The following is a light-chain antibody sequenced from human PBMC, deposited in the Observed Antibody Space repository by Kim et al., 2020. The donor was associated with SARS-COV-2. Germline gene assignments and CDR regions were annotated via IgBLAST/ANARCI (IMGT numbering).Light chain of an antibody. Sequence: EIVLTQSPGTLSLSPGERATLSCRASQSVSSSYLAWYQQKPGQAPRLLIYGASRRATGIPDRFSGSGSGTDFTLTISRLEPEDFAVYFWQQYGSSPPYAFGRGTKL. CDR1: QSVSSSY. CDR3: QQYGSSPPYA. J-gene: IGKJ2*01. CDR2: GAS. V-gene: IGKV3-20*01.